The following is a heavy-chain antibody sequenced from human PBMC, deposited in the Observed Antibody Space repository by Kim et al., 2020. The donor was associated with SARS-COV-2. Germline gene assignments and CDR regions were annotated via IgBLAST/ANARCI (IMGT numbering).Heavy chain of an antibody. Sequence: KSRVTISVDTSKNQFALKLSSVTAADTAVYYCARGQLTMQWLATEWAFDIWGQWTMVTVSS. CDR3: ARGQLTMQWLATEWAFDI. D-gene: IGHD6-19*01. J-gene: IGHJ3*02. V-gene: IGHV4-34*01.